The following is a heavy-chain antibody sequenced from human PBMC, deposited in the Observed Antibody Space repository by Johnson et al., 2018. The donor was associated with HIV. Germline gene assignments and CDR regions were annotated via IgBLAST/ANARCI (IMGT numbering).Heavy chain of an antibody. Sequence: QVLLVESGGGVVQPGRSLRLSCAASGFTFSSYAMHWVRQAPGKGLEWVAVISYDGTNKYFTDSVRGRFTISRDNSRNTLFLQMNSLRAEDTAMYFCVRRFYDSSAFDVWGQGTMVTVSS. D-gene: IGHD3-22*01. V-gene: IGHV3-30-3*01. CDR3: VRRFYDSSAFDV. CDR1: GFTFSSYA. CDR2: ISYDGTNK. J-gene: IGHJ3*01.